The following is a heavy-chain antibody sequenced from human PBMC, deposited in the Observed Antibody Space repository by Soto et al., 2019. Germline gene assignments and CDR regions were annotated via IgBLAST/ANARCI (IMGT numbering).Heavy chain of an antibody. V-gene: IGHV1-58*01. J-gene: IGHJ4*02. D-gene: IGHD3-10*01. CDR1: GFTFTSSA. Sequence: SVKVSCKASGFTFTSSAVQWVRQARGQRLEWIGWIVVGSGNTNYAQEFQERVTITRDMSTSTAYMELSSLRSEDTAVYYCAATLLWFGESNFDYWGQGTLVTVSS. CDR2: IVVGSGNT. CDR3: AATLLWFGESNFDY.